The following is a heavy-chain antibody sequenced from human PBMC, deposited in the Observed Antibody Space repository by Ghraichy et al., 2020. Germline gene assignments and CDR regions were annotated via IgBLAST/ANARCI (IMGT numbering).Heavy chain of an antibody. V-gene: IGHV1-2*02. CDR1: GYTFTGYY. D-gene: IGHD1-26*01. Sequence: ASVKVSCKASGYTFTGYYMHWVRQAPGQGLEWMGWINPNSGGTNYAQKFQGRVTMTRDTSISTAYMELSRLRSDDTAVYYCARGNRAGATNNWFDPWGQGTLVTVSS. CDR2: INPNSGGT. J-gene: IGHJ5*02. CDR3: ARGNRAGATNNWFDP.